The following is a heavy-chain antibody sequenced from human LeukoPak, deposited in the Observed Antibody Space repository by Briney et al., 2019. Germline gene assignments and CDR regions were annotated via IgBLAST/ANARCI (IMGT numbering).Heavy chain of an antibody. J-gene: IGHJ6*03. CDR3: ARGKDNYYYYMDV. CDR1: GFTFSNAW. CDR2: ISSSSSYI. Sequence: GGSLRLSCAASGFTFSNAWMSWVRQAPGKGLEWVSSISSSSSYIYYADSLKGRFTISRDNAKNSLYLQMNSLRAEDTAVYYCARGKDNYYYYMDVWGKGTTVTVSS. V-gene: IGHV3-21*01.